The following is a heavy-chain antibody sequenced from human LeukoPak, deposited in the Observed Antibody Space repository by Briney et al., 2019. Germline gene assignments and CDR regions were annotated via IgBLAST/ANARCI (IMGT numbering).Heavy chain of an antibody. CDR2: IIPIFGTA. J-gene: IGHJ6*02. CDR1: GYTFTSYG. D-gene: IGHD2-15*01. Sequence: SVKVSCKASGYTFTSYGISWVRQAPGQGLEWMGGIIPIFGTANYAQKFQGRVTITANESTSTAYMELSSLRSEDTAVYYCAREVPSGYCSGGSCSHYYYYGMDVWGQGTTVTVSS. V-gene: IGHV1-69*13. CDR3: AREVPSGYCSGGSCSHYYYYGMDV.